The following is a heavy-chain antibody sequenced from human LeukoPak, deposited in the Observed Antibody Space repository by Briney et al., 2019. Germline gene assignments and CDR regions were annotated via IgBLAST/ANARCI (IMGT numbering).Heavy chain of an antibody. D-gene: IGHD4-23*01. CDR1: GGSISSYY. J-gene: IGHJ4*02. CDR3: ARAYGTTVAYYFDY. V-gene: IGHV4-59*08. CDR2: IYYSGST. Sequence: SETLSLASTVAGGSISSYYWSWIRQPPGKGLEWIGYIYYSGSTNYNPSLKSRVTISVDTSKNQFSLKLSSVTAADTAVYYCARAYGTTVAYYFDYWGQGTLATVCS.